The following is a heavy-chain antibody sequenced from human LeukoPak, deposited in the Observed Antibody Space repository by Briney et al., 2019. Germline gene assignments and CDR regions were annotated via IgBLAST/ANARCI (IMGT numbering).Heavy chain of an antibody. CDR2: IYYSGST. Sequence: SETLSLTCTVSGGFISSYYWSWIRQPPGKGLEWIGYIYYSGSTNYNPSLKSRVTISVDTSKNQFSLKLSSVTAADTAVYYCARAGPSDYDILTGYLPPGYFDYWGQGTLVTVSS. CDR1: GGFISSYY. J-gene: IGHJ4*02. CDR3: ARAGPSDYDILTGYLPPGYFDY. V-gene: IGHV4-59*01. D-gene: IGHD3-9*01.